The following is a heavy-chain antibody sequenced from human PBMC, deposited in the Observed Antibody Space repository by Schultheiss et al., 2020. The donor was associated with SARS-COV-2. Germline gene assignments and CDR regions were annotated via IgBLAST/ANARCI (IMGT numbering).Heavy chain of an antibody. CDR1: GFTFSSYD. CDR3: ARDRGYSYGYNYYGMDV. CDR2: IGTAGDP. D-gene: IGHD5-18*01. V-gene: IGHV3-13*05. Sequence: GGSLRLSCAASGFTFSSYDMHWVRQATGKGLEWVSAIGTAGDPYYPGSVKGRFTISRDNAKNSLYLQMNSLRAEDTAVYYCARDRGYSYGYNYYGMDVWGQGTTVTVSS. J-gene: IGHJ6*02.